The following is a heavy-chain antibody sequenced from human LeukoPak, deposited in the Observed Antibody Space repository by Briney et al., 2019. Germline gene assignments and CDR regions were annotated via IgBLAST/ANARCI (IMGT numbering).Heavy chain of an antibody. D-gene: IGHD3-16*02. V-gene: IGHV1-18*01. CDR3: ARDRGLSYYYYMDV. CDR2: ISPYNGNT. Sequence: ASVKVTCKASGYKFTNYGISWVRQAPGQGLEWMGWISPYNGNTIYAQKLQGRVTMTTDTSTSTAYMELRSLRSEDTAVYYCARDRGLSYYYYMDVWGKGTTVTISS. CDR1: GYKFTNYG. J-gene: IGHJ6*03.